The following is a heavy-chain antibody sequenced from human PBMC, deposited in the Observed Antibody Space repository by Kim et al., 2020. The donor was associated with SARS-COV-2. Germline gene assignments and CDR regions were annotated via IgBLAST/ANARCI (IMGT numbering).Heavy chain of an antibody. CDR1: GFTFSSYG. J-gene: IGHJ4*02. V-gene: IGHV3-30*18. Sequence: GGSLRLSCAASGFTFSSYGMHWVRQAPGKGLEWVAVISYDGSNKYYADSVKGRFTISRDNSKNTLYLQMNSLRAEDTAVYYCAKFRGSSSEIDYWGQGTLVTVSS. CDR3: AKFRGSSSEIDY. CDR2: ISYDGSNK. D-gene: IGHD6-6*01.